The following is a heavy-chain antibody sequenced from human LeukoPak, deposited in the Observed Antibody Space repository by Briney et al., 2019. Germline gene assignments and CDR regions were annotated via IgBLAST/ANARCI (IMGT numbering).Heavy chain of an antibody. CDR3: ARAYCSGGSCYSDY. V-gene: IGHV4-59*01. CDR1: GGSISSYY. CDR2: IYYSGST. J-gene: IGHJ4*02. D-gene: IGHD2-15*01. Sequence: SETLSLTCTVSGGSISSYYWSWIRQPPGKGLEWIGYIYYSGSTNYNPSLKSRVTISVDTSRNQFSLKLSSVTAADTAVYYCARAYCSGGSCYSDYWGQGTLVTVSS.